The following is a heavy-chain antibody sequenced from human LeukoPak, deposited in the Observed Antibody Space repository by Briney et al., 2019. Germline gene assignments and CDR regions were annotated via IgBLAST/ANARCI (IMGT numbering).Heavy chain of an antibody. CDR3: AHVVVTETFDY. CDR1: GFSLSTSGVG. J-gene: IGHJ4*02. V-gene: IGHV2-5*02. CDR2: IYWDDDK. Sequence: EAGPTLVNPTQTLTLPCTFSGFSLSTSGVGVGWIRQPPRKALEWLALIYWDDDKRYSPSLKSSLTITKDTSKNQVVLTMTNMDPVDTATYYCAHVVVTETFDYWGQGTLVTVSS. D-gene: IGHD2-21*02.